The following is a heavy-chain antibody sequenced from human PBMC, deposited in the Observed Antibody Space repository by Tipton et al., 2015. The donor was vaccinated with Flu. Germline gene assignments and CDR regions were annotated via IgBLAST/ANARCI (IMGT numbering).Heavy chain of an antibody. V-gene: IGHV4-38-2*02. CDR1: GASFGSGYY. Sequence: TLSLTCSVSGASFGSGYYWGWIRQPPGKGLEWIGNIYNNQYTKYNPSLKSRVTVSVDPSMSQFSLRLTSVTAADTAVYYCARDPSLGMPDYFDSWGQGILVTASS. D-gene: IGHD2-2*01. J-gene: IGHJ4*02. CDR3: ARDPSLGMPDYFDS. CDR2: IYNNQYT.